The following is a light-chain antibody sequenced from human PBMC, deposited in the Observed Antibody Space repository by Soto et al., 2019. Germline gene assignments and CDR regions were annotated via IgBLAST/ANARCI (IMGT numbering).Light chain of an antibody. CDR3: QQYNNWPRT. CDR2: DAS. CDR1: QGISGW. V-gene: IGKV1-8*01. Sequence: IRITQSPSSFSASTGDRVTIPCRASQGISGWLAWYQQKPGKAPNLLIYDASTLRNGVPSRFSGSGSGTEFTLTISSLQSEDFAVYCCQQYNNWPRTFGQGTKVDIK. J-gene: IGKJ1*01.